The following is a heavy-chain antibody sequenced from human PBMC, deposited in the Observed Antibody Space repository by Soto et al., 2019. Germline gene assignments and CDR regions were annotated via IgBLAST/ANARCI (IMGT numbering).Heavy chain of an antibody. J-gene: IGHJ5*02. V-gene: IGHV1-8*01. D-gene: IGHD6-13*01. CDR1: GYTFTSYD. Sequence: QVQLVQSGAEVKKPGASVKVSCKASGYTFTSYDINWVRQATGQGLEWMGWMNPNSGNTGYAQKFQGRVTRIRNPSISTAYMELSSLRSEDTAVYYCARGSKGSSWYAYWFDPWGQGTLVTVSS. CDR2: MNPNSGNT. CDR3: ARGSKGSSWYAYWFDP.